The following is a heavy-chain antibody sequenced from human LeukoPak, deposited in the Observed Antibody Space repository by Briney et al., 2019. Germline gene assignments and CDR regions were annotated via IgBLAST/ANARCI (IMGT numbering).Heavy chain of an antibody. J-gene: IGHJ4*02. D-gene: IGHD2-15*01. CDR2: ISSSGSTI. CDR3: ARDRCSGGSCYSHHFDY. V-gene: IGHV3-11*04. CDR1: GFTFSDYY. Sequence: PGGSLRLSCAASGFTFSDYYMSWIRQAPGKGLEWVSYISSSGSTIYYADSVKGRFTISRDNAKNSLYLQMNSLRAEDTAVYYCARDRCSGGSCYSHHFDYWGQGTLVTVSS.